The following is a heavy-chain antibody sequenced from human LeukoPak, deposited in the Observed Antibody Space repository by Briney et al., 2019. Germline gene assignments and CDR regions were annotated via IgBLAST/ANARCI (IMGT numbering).Heavy chain of an antibody. CDR3: ARDRYRGYSYGSYYYYGMDV. V-gene: IGHV3-23*01. CDR1: GFTFSRYA. Sequence: QPGGSLRLSCAASGFTFSRYAMSWVRQAPGKGLEWISAISGSGGSTYYADSVKGRFTISRDNSKNTLYLQMNSLRAEDTAVYYCARDRYRGYSYGSYYYYGMDVWGQGTTVTVSS. D-gene: IGHD5-18*01. J-gene: IGHJ6*02. CDR2: ISGSGGST.